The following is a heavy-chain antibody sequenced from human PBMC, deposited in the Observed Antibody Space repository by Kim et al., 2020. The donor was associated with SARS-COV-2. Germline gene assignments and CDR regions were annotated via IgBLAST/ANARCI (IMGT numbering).Heavy chain of an antibody. CDR2: IIPIFGTA. CDR3: AGSLGKVATIDFDY. CDR1: GGTFSSYA. Sequence: SVKVSCKASGGTFSSYAISWVRQAPGQGLEWMGGIIPIFGTANYAQKFQGRVTITADESTSTAYMELSSLRSEDTAVYYCAGSLGKVATIDFDYWGQGTLVTVSS. V-gene: IGHV1-69*13. J-gene: IGHJ4*02. D-gene: IGHD5-12*01.